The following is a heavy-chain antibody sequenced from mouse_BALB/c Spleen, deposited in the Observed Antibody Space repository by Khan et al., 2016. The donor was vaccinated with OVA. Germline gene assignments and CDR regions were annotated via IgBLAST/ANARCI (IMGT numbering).Heavy chain of an antibody. J-gene: IGHJ2*01. V-gene: IGHV3-2*02. CDR1: GYSITSGYA. D-gene: IGHD1-1*01. Sequence: SGPGLVKPSQSLSLTCTVTGYSITSGYAWNWIRQFPGNKLEWMGYISYSGGTSYNPSLKSRISITRDTSKNQFFLQLNSVTTEDKATYYCARVNYYGYYFDYWGQGTPLTVSS. CDR2: ISYSGGT. CDR3: ARVNYYGYYFDY.